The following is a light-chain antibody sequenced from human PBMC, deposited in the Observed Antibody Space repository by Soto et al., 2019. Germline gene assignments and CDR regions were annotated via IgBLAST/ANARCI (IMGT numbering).Light chain of an antibody. J-gene: IGKJ1*01. V-gene: IGKV4-1*01. Sequence: DTVMSQSPASLAVSLGGRATINCKSSQRLLYRSNNKNNLAWYQHKAGQPPKLLIYWASTRDSGVPDRFSGSGSGTDFTLTINNVQAEDVAVYYCQQYYNPPWTFGQGTKVEI. CDR3: QQYYNPPWT. CDR2: WAS. CDR1: QRLLYRSNNKNN.